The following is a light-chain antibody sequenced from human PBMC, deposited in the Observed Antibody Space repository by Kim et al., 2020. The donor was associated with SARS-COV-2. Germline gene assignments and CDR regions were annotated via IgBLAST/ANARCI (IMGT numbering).Light chain of an antibody. V-gene: IGLV3-19*01. CDR1: SLRSYY. CDR3: NSRDSSGNQV. Sequence: SSELTQDPAVSVALGQTVRITCQGDSLRSYYASWYQQKPGQATVLVIYGKNNRPSGIPDRFSGSSLGNTASLTITGAQAEDEADYYCNSRDSSGNQVFGG. CDR2: GKN. J-gene: IGLJ2*01.